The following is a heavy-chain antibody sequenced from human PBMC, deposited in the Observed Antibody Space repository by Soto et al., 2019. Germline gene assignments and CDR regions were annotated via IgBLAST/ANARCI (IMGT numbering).Heavy chain of an antibody. D-gene: IGHD3-22*01. V-gene: IGHV5-51*01. CDR3: ARGYYYDSSGLRPHGMDV. J-gene: IGHJ6*02. Sequence: GESLKISCKGSGYSFTRYWIGWVRQVPGKGLEWMGIIYPGDSDTRYSPSFQGQVTISADKSISTAYLQWSSLKASDTAMYYCARGYYYDSSGLRPHGMDVWGQGTTVTVS. CDR2: IYPGDSDT. CDR1: GYSFTRYW.